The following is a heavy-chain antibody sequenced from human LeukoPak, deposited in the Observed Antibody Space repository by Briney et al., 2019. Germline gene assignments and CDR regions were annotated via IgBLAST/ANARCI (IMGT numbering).Heavy chain of an antibody. CDR3: VKSGGYATAIRYFDL. CDR1: GFTFSSYW. CDR2: ISWNSGDI. D-gene: IGHD2-21*02. Sequence: GGSLRLSRAASGFTFSSYWMNWARQAPGKGLEWVASISWNSGDIVHADSVKGRFTIPRDNAKNSLYLQMDSLRTEDTALYYCVKSGGYATAIRYFDLWGRGTLVTVSS. V-gene: IGHV3-9*01. J-gene: IGHJ2*01.